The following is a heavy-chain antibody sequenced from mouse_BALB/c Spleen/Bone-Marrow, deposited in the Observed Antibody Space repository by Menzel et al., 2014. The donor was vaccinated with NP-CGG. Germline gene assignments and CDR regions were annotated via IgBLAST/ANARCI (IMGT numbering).Heavy chain of an antibody. D-gene: IGHD3-3*01. Sequence: VQLHQSGAELVKPGASVKLSCKASGYTFTSYWMHWVKQRPGQGLEWIGEINPSNGRTNYNEKFKSKATLTVDKSSSTAYMQRSSRTSEDSAVYYGARGDGFAWFAYWGQGTLVTVSA. CDR2: INPSNGRT. J-gene: IGHJ3*01. V-gene: IGHV1S81*02. CDR3: ARGDGFAWFAY. CDR1: GYTFTSYW.